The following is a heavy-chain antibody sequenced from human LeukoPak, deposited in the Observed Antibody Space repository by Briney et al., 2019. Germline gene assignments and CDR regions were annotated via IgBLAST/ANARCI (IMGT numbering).Heavy chain of an antibody. Sequence: SETLSLTCTVSGYSISSGYYWGWIRQPPGKGLEWIGSIYHSGSTYYNPSLKSRVTISVDTSKNQFSLKLSSVTAADTAVYYCAREPKTTAMARRGMDVWGQGTTVTVSS. V-gene: IGHV4-38-2*02. CDR2: IYHSGST. CDR1: GYSISSGYY. J-gene: IGHJ6*02. D-gene: IGHD5-18*01. CDR3: AREPKTTAMARRGMDV.